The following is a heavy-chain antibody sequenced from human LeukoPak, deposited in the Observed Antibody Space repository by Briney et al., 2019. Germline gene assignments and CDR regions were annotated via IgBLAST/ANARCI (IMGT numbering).Heavy chain of an antibody. V-gene: IGHV3-20*04. CDR3: AELGITMIGGV. Sequence: SGGSLRLSCAASGFTFDDYGMSWVRQAPGKGLKWVSGINWNGGSTGYADSVKGRFTISRDNAKNSLYLQMSSLRAEDTAVYYCAELGITMIGGVWGKGTTVTISS. J-gene: IGHJ6*04. CDR2: INWNGGST. D-gene: IGHD3-10*02. CDR1: GFTFDDYG.